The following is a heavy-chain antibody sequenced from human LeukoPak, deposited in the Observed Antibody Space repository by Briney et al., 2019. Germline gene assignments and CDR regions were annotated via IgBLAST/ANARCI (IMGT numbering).Heavy chain of an antibody. D-gene: IGHD6-19*01. Sequence: GGSLRLSCAASGFTFSFYAMTWVRQAPGKGLEWVSSISGSGDNTYYADSVKGRFTISRDNAKNSLYLQMNSLRDEDTAVYYCARDSSGWYDYWGQGTLVTVSS. CDR2: ISGSGDNT. J-gene: IGHJ4*02. CDR1: GFTFSFYA. CDR3: ARDSSGWYDY. V-gene: IGHV3-23*01.